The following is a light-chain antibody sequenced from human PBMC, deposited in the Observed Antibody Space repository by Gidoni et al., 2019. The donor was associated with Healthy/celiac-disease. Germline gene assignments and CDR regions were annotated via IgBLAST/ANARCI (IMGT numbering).Light chain of an antibody. CDR3: QQYYSTPPT. CDR2: WAS. CDR1: QSVLYSSNNKNY. V-gene: IGKV4-1*01. Sequence: DIVMTQSPDSLAVSLGERATINCKSSQSVLYSSNNKNYLAWYQQKPGQPPKLLIDWASTRESGVPDRFSGSGSGTDVTLTISSLQAEDVAVYYCQQYYSTPPTFGQGTKVEIK. J-gene: IGKJ1*01.